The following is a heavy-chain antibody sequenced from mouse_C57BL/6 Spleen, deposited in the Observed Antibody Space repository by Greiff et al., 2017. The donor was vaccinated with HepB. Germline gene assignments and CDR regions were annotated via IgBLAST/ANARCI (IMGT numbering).Heavy chain of an antibody. CDR1: GYTFTSYW. V-gene: IGHV1-59*01. CDR3: ARGNDGYHGGSPGFAY. CDR2: IDPSDSYT. J-gene: IGHJ3*01. Sequence: VQLQQPGAELVRPGTSVKLSCKASGYTFTSYWMHWVKQRPGQGLEWIGVIDPSDSYTNYNQKFKGKATLTVDTSSSTAYMQRSSLTSEDSAVYYCARGNDGYHGGSPGFAYWGQGTLVTVSA. D-gene: IGHD2-3*01.